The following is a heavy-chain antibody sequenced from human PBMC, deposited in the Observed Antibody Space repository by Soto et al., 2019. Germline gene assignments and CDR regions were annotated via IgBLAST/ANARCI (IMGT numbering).Heavy chain of an antibody. CDR1: GGSVSSGSYY. J-gene: IGHJ6*02. D-gene: IGHD6-19*01. CDR3: ARGYSSGWFNYYYYCMDV. V-gene: IGHV4-61*01. CDR2: IYYSGST. Sequence: PSETLSLTCTVSGGSVSSGSYYWSWIRQPPGKGLEWIGYIYYSGSTNYNPSLKSRVTISVDTSKNQFSLKLSSVTAADTAFFYCARGYSSGWFNYYYYCMDVWGQGTTVTAP.